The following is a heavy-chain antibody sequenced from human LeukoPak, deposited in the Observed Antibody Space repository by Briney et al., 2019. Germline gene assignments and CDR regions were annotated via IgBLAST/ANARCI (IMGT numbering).Heavy chain of an antibody. V-gene: IGHV3-49*04. J-gene: IGHJ4*02. D-gene: IGHD2-15*01. Sequence: GGSLRLSCTASGFTFGDYAMTWVRQAPGKGLEWVGLVRSKTYGWTTEYAASVKGRFTVSRDDSKSIAYLQMNSMKTEDTAVYYCTRVSLVAASVFFDYWGQGSLVTVSS. CDR1: GFTFGDYA. CDR3: TRVSLVAASVFFDY. CDR2: VRSKTYGWTT.